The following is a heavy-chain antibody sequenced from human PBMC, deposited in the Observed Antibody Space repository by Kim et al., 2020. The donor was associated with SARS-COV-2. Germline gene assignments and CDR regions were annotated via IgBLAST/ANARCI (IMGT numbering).Heavy chain of an antibody. V-gene: IGHV3-48*03. CDR3: ARAKFDWLLYSYGMDV. CDR1: GLTFSSYE. J-gene: IGHJ6*02. CDR2: ISSSGSTI. D-gene: IGHD3-9*01. Sequence: GGSLRLSCAVSGLTFSSYEMNWVRQAPGKGLEWVSYISSSGSTIYYADSVKGRFTISRDNAKNSLYLQMNSLRAEDTAVYYCARAKFDWLLYSYGMDVWGQGTTVTVSS.